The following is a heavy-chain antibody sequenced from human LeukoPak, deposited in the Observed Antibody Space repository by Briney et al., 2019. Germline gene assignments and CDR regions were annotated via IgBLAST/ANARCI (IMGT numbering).Heavy chain of an antibody. CDR1: GGSISSSSYY. CDR3: ARIKQWLVPSDIDY. V-gene: IGHV4-39*07. D-gene: IGHD6-19*01. Sequence: SETLSLTCTVSGGSISSSSYYWGWVRQPPGKGLEWIGSIYYSGSTYYNPSLKSRVTISVDTSKNQFSLKLSSVTAADTAVYYCARIKQWLVPSDIDYWGQGTLVTVSS. J-gene: IGHJ4*02. CDR2: IYYSGST.